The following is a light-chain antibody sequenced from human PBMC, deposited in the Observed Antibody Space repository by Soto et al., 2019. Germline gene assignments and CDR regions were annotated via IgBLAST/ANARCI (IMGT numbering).Light chain of an antibody. CDR1: NSDVGSYNL. J-gene: IGLJ1*01. CDR2: EVS. V-gene: IGLV2-23*02. Sequence: QSVLTQPASVSGSPGQSITISCTGTNSDVGSYNLVSWYQQHPGKAPKLMIYEVSKRPSGVSNRFSGSKSGNTASLTISGLQAEDEADYYCCSYAGSSTFSYVFGTGTKVTVL. CDR3: CSYAGSSTFSYV.